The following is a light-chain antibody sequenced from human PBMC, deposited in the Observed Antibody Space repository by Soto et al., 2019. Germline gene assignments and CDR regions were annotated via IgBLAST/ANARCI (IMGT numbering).Light chain of an antibody. Sequence: EIVLTQSPDTLSLSPGERATLSCRASQSFSGHLAWYQQKPGQAPRLLIYDASKRATGIPARFSGSGFGTDYTLTISSLEPEDFAVYYCQQRRSWPPTITFGQGTRLEIK. CDR2: DAS. CDR3: QQRRSWPPTIT. J-gene: IGKJ5*01. V-gene: IGKV3-11*01. CDR1: QSFSGH.